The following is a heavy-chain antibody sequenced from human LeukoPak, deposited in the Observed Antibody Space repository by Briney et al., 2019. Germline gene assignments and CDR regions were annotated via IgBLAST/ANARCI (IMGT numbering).Heavy chain of an antibody. D-gene: IGHD3-3*01. V-gene: IGHV3-23*01. Sequence: PGGSLRLSCEASGITFSSYDMSWVRQAPGKGLEWISAISDRGKTDYADSVKGRFTISRDNSKNTLYLQLSSLRAEDTATYYCAKLPTIFGVADSFDIWGQGTFVTVSS. CDR2: ISDRGKT. CDR3: AKLPTIFGVADSFDI. CDR1: GITFSSYD. J-gene: IGHJ3*02.